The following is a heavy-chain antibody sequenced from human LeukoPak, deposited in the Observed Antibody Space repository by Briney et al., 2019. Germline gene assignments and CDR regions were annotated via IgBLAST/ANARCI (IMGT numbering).Heavy chain of an antibody. CDR1: GFTFGDHA. Sequence: GGSLRLSCTASGFTFGDHAMSWVRQAPGKGLEWLGFIRSKAYGGTTEYAASAKGRFTISRDDSKSIAYLQMNSLTTEDTAVYCSRGPTQQWLYSGTDVWGQGTRSLSP. D-gene: IGHD5-18*01. CDR2: IRSKAYGGTT. J-gene: IGHJ6*02. CDR3: RGPTQQWLYSGTDV. V-gene: IGHV3-49*04.